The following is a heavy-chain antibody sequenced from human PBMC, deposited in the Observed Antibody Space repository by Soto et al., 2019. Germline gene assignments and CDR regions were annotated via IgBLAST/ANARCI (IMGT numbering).Heavy chain of an antibody. CDR2: LYYTGRT. J-gene: IGHJ4*02. Sequence: QVQLQESGPGLVRPSETLSLTCTVSGGSISSHYWSWVRQPPGKGLEWIGYLYYTGRTNYKASLKSQVTISLDTSKIQFTLMLTAVTAADTAVYYCARVGATVTSQALGFDHWGQGILVTVSS. D-gene: IGHD4-17*01. CDR1: GGSISSHY. CDR3: ARVGATVTSQALGFDH. V-gene: IGHV4-59*11.